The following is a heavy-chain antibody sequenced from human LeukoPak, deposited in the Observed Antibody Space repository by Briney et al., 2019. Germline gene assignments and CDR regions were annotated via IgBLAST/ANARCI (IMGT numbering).Heavy chain of an antibody. V-gene: IGHV3-30*03. J-gene: IGHJ6*02. CDR3: ARDRGFGELLSDYFYDYVMDV. CDR2: IFYDGSNK. CDR1: GFTFTNAW. Sequence: GGSLRLSCAASGFTFTNAWMSWVRQGPGKGLEWVALIFYDGSNKYYSDSVKGRFTISRDNSNNTLYLQMNSLRAEDTAVYYCARDRGFGELLSDYFYDYVMDVWGQGTTVTVSS. D-gene: IGHD3-10*01.